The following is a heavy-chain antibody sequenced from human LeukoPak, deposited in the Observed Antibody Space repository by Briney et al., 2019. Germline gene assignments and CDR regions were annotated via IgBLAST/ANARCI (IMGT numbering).Heavy chain of an antibody. CDR1: GFTFKSYR. Sequence: GGSLRPSCPASGFTFKSYRMNWVRQPPGKGLGLVSYISTNTTTIYYADSVKGRFTISRDNAKNSLYLQMNSLRVEDTAVYYCVRVGTSFDIWGQGTMVTVSS. J-gene: IGHJ3*02. V-gene: IGHV3-48*01. CDR2: ISTNTTTI. D-gene: IGHD7-27*01. CDR3: VRVGTSFDI.